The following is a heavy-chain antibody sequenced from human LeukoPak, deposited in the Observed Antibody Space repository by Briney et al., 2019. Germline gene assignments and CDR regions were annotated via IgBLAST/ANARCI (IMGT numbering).Heavy chain of an antibody. D-gene: IGHD2-2*01. J-gene: IGHJ4*02. CDR2: ISGSGGST. V-gene: IGHV3-23*01. CDR1: GFTFSSYA. CDR3: ARYQLFHGDFDY. Sequence: PGGSLRLSCAASGFTFSSYAMSWVRQAPGKGLEWVSAISGSGGSTYYADSVKGRFTISRDNSKNTLYLQMDSLRAEDTAVYYCARYQLFHGDFDYWGQGTLVTVSS.